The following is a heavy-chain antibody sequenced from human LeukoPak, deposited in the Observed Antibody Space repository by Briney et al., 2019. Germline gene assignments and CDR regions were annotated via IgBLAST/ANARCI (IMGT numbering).Heavy chain of an antibody. J-gene: IGHJ6*02. Sequence: PGGSLRLSCAASGFTFSSYAMSWVRQAPGKGLGWVSAISGSGGSTYYADSVKGRFTISRDNSKNTLYLQMNSLRAEDTAVYYCARRRGYYDYYGMDVWGQGTTVTVSS. CDR2: ISGSGGST. V-gene: IGHV3-23*01. D-gene: IGHD3-3*01. CDR1: GFTFSSYA. CDR3: ARRRGYYDYYGMDV.